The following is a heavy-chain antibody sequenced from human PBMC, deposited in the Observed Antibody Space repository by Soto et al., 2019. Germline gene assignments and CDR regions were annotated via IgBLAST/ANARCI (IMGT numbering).Heavy chain of an antibody. J-gene: IGHJ4*02. D-gene: IGHD6-13*01. CDR1: GYTFTSYG. V-gene: IGHV1-18*01. CDR2: ISTDKGKT. Sequence: ASVKVSCKTSGYTFTSYGISWVRQAPGQGLKWLGWISTDKGKTSYAQKFQGRVTMTTDTSTSTGYLELTSQRTYDTAVYYCERASSRFVTDYWGQGTLVTGSS. CDR3: ERASSRFVTDY.